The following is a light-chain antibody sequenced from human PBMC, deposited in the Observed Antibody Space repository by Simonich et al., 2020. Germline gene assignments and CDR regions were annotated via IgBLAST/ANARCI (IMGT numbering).Light chain of an antibody. CDR1: KSLVHSDGNTH. CDR3: MQGTHWPYT. V-gene: IGKV2-30*02. CDR2: KVA. Sequence: DVVMTQSPLSLTVTLGQPASSPCRSSKSLVHSDGNTHLNWFQKRPGQSQRRLIYKVANRDSGVPDRFSGSGSGTDFTLKISRVEAEDVGVYYCMQGTHWPYTFGQGTKLEIK. J-gene: IGKJ2*01.